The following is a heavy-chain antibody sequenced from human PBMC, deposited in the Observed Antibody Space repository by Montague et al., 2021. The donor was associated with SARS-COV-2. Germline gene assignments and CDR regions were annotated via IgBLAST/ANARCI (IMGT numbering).Heavy chain of an antibody. CDR1: GFTFSNYD. CDR3: TRDYRSIVGDGLDI. J-gene: IGHJ3*02. CDR2: ISTSAYTT. D-gene: IGHD3-16*02. Sequence: SLRLSCAASGFTFSNYDMNWVRQAPGKGPELISYISTSAYTTSYAGSLKGRFTISRDNGKNSLYLQMNSLRVEDTAVYYCTRDYRSIVGDGLDIWGQGTKVTVSS. V-gene: IGHV3-48*03.